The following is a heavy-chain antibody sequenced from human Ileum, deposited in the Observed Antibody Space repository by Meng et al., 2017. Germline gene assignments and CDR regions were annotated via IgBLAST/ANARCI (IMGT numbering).Heavy chain of an antibody. CDR1: GFTFSSYW. CDR2: IKQDGSEK. V-gene: IGHV3-7*01. D-gene: IGHD6-19*01. Sequence: GGSLRLSCAASGFTFSSYWMSWVRQAPGKGLEWVASIKQDGSEKYYVDSVKGRFTTSRDNAKNSLYLQMNSLRAEDTAVYFCARDDSSGWGNKDAFDIWGQGTMVTVSS. J-gene: IGHJ3*02. CDR3: ARDDSSGWGNKDAFDI.